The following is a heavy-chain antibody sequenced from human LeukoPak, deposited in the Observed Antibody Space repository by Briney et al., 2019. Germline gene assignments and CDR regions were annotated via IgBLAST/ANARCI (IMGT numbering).Heavy chain of an antibody. CDR3: ARDRFGGATDFDY. Sequence: QTGGSLRLSCAASGFTFSSYSMNWVRQAPGKGLEWVSYISSSSSTIYYADSVKGRFTISRDNAKNSLYLQMNSLRAEDTAVYYCARDRFGGATDFDYWGQGTLVTVSS. V-gene: IGHV3-48*01. CDR1: GFTFSSYS. J-gene: IGHJ4*02. CDR2: ISSSSSTI. D-gene: IGHD3-16*01.